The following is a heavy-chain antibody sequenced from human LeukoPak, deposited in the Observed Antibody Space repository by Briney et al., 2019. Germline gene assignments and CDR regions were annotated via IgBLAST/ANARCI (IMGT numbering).Heavy chain of an antibody. V-gene: IGHV1-2*06. D-gene: IGHD5-18*01. CDR2: INPNSGGT. CDR3: ARRVYSCGSYYFDY. J-gene: IGHJ4*02. CDR1: GYTFTDYY. Sequence: ASVKVSCKASGYTFTDYYMHWVRQAPGQGLEWMGRINPNSGGTHYPQKFQGRVTMTRDTSISTAYMELSRLRSDDTAVYYCARRVYSCGSYYFDYWGQGTLVTVSS.